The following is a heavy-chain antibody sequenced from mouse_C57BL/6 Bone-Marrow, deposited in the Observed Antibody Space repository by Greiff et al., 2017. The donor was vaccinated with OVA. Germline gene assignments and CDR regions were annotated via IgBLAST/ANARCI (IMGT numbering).Heavy chain of an antibody. D-gene: IGHD4-1*01. CDR1: GYAFSSSW. CDR2: IYPGDGDT. CDR3: ARGLTGASYYFDY. V-gene: IGHV1-82*01. J-gene: IGHJ2*01. Sequence: QVQLKQSGPELVKPGASVKISCKASGYAFSSSWMNWVKQRPGKGLEWIGRIYPGDGDTNYNGKFKGKATLTADKSSSTAYMQLSSLTSEDSAVYFCARGLTGASYYFDYWGQGTTLTVSS.